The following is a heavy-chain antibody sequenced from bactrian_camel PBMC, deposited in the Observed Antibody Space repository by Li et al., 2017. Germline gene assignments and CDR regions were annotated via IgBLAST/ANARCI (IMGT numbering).Heavy chain of an antibody. D-gene: IGHD1*01. CDR2: ISVSGTST. CDR3: ATGWGDIIQIGPCFRY. Sequence: HVQLVESGGGLVQPGGSLRLSCVGFGFGPKVYCMGWFRQAPGKEREGVAAISVSGTSTYYAEYVKGRFTISQDNAKNTVYLQMNDLTPEDTAMYFCATGWGDIIQIGPCFRYWAQGTQVTVS. V-gene: IGHV3S60*01. J-gene: IGHJ6*01. CDR1: GFGPKVYC.